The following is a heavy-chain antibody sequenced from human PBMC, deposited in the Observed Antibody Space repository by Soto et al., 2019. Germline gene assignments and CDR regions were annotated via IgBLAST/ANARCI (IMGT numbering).Heavy chain of an antibody. CDR2: IYYSGST. CDR3: ARQNNPYYDFRSGYYQYGMDV. D-gene: IGHD3-3*01. V-gene: IGHV4-31*03. CDR1: GGSISSGGYY. J-gene: IGHJ6*02. Sequence: PSETLSLTCTVSGGSISSGGYYWSWIRQHPGKGLEWFGYIYYSGSTYYNPSLKSRVTISVDTSKNQFSLKLSSVTAADTAVYYCARQNNPYYDFRSGYYQYGMDVWGQGTTVTVSS.